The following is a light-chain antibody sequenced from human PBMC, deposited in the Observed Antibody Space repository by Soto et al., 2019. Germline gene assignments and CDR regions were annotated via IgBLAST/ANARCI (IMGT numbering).Light chain of an antibody. Sequence: EIVLTQSPGTQSLSPGERATLSCRASQSVANSYLAWYQQKPGQAPRLLIYGASCRATGIPDTFSGSGSGTDYTLMSKRLGSEDFAVSDRQQYGTLISFGQGTRLEIK. V-gene: IGKV3-20*01. J-gene: IGKJ5*01. CDR1: QSVANSY. CDR3: QQYGTLIS. CDR2: GAS.